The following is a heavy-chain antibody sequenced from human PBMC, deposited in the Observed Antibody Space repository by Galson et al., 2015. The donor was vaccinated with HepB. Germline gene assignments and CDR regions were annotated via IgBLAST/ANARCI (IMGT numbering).Heavy chain of an antibody. V-gene: IGHV4-39*01. J-gene: IGHJ4*02. CDR2: IYYSGST. Sequence: ETLSLTCTVSGGSISSSSYYWGWIRQPPGKGLEWIGSIYYSGSTYYNPSLKSRVTISVDTSKNQFSLKLSSVTAADTAVYYCARLISVDGSGSYTFDYWGQGTLVTVSS. CDR1: GGSISSSSYY. D-gene: IGHD3-10*01. CDR3: ARLISVDGSGSYTFDY.